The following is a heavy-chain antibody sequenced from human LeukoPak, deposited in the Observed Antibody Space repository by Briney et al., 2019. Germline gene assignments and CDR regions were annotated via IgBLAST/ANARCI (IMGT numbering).Heavy chain of an antibody. CDR2: ISYDGSNK. V-gene: IGHV3-30-3*01. CDR3: AGETSAAGTWYFDY. Sequence: GGSLRLSCAASGFTFSSSTMHWVRQAPGKGLEWVAVISYDGSNKYHADSVRDRFTISRDNSMNTLYLQLNSQRAEDTAVYYCAGETSAAGTWYFDYWGQGTLVTVSS. J-gene: IGHJ4*02. CDR1: GFTFSSST. D-gene: IGHD6-13*01.